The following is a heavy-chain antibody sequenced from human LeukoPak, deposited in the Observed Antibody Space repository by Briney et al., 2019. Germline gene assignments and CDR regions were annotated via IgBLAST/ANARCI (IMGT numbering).Heavy chain of an antibody. V-gene: IGHV3-21*04. CDR3: AKRLIGNSGLYNFDY. CDR1: GFTFSSYS. J-gene: IGHJ4*02. CDR2: ISSSSSYI. Sequence: GGSLRLSCAASGFTFSSYSMNWVRQAPGKGLEWVSSISSSSSYIYYADSVKGRFTISRDNSKNTLYLQMNSLRAEDTAIYYCAKRLIGNSGLYNFDYWGQGALVTVSS. D-gene: IGHD1-7*01.